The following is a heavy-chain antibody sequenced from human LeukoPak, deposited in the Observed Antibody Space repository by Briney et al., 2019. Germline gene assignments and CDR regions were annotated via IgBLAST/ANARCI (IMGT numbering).Heavy chain of an antibody. J-gene: IGHJ5*02. V-gene: IGHV1-8*01. D-gene: IGHD3-10*01. CDR3: ARLAYYYGSGVFDP. CDR1: GYTFTSYD. Sequence: ASVKVSCKASGYTFTSYDINWVRQATGQGLEWMGWMNPNSGNTGYAQKFQGRVTMTRNTPISTAYMELSSLRSEDTAVYYCARLAYYYGSGVFDPWGQGTLVTVSS. CDR2: MNPNSGNT.